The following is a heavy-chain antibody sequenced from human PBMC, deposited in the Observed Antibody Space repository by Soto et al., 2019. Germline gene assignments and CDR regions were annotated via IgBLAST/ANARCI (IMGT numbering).Heavy chain of an antibody. CDR3: ARESVADNYYYYYGMDV. CDR2: IDPSDSYT. CDR1: GYSFTSYW. V-gene: IGHV5-10-1*01. Sequence: GESLKISCKGSGYSFTSYWISWVRQMPGKGLEWMGRIDPSDSYTNYSPSFQGHVTISADKSISTAYLQWSSLKASDTAMYYCARESVADNYYYYYGMDVWGQGTTVTV. D-gene: IGHD6-19*01. J-gene: IGHJ6*02.